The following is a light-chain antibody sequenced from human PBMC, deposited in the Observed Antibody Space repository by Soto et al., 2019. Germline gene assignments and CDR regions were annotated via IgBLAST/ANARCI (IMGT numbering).Light chain of an antibody. Sequence: DIQMTQSPSTLSASVGDRVTITCRASQSIRSLFAWYQQKPGKAPKALIYDASSLGSGVPSRFSGSGSGTEFTLTISSVQPDDFATYFCQQYQTYSTFGQGTRLEIK. J-gene: IGKJ5*01. CDR2: DAS. CDR3: QQYQTYST. CDR1: QSIRSL. V-gene: IGKV1-5*01.